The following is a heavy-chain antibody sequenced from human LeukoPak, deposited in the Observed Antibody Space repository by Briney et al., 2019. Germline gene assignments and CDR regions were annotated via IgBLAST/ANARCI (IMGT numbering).Heavy chain of an antibody. J-gene: IGHJ3*02. CDR3: ARDHSYATSDAFDI. D-gene: IGHD3-16*01. CDR2: IKQDGSEK. V-gene: IGHV3-7*05. Sequence: QSGGSLRLSCAASGFTFSSYWMAWVRQAPGKGLEWVAHIKQDGSEKYYVDSVKGRFTISRDNAKKSLFLQMNSLRAADTAVYYCARDHSYATSDAFDIWGQGTMVTVSS. CDR1: GFTFSSYW.